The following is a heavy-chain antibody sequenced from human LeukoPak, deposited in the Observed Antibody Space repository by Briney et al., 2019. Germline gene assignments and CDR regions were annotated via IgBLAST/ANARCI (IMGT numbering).Heavy chain of an antibody. Sequence: SQTLSLTCTVSGGSISSGDYYWSWIRQPPGKGLEWIGYIYYSGSTYYNPSLKSRVTISVDTSKNQFSLKLSSVTAADTAVYYCAREPHKWASSDALDIWGQGTMVTVSS. CDR1: GGSISSGDYY. D-gene: IGHD2-8*01. V-gene: IGHV4-30-4*01. CDR3: AREPHKWASSDALDI. J-gene: IGHJ3*02. CDR2: IYYSGST.